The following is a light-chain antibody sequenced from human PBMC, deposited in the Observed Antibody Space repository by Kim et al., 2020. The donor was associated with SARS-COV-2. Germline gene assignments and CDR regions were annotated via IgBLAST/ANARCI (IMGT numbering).Light chain of an antibody. V-gene: IGLV4-69*01. CDR1: GGHNWYA. CDR2: VNCDGSH. CDR3: QAWGTPVV. J-gene: IGLJ2*01. Sequence: GASVTVTCTGSGGHNWYANEWHRKQPERGPHFLLKVNCDGSHYKGDGIPDRFSGSSSESERYLTISNLQSDDEADYYCQAWGTPVVFGGGTQLTVL.